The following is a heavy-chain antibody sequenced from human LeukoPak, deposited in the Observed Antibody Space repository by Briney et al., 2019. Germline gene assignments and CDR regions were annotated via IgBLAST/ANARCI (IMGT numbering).Heavy chain of an antibody. CDR2: IYYSGST. V-gene: IGHV4-59*01. J-gene: IGHJ4*02. CDR1: GGSISSYY. CDR3: ARDVYDSSGYYPDY. Sequence: SETLSLTCTVSGGSISSYYRSWIRQPPGKGLEWIGYIYYSGSTNYNPSLKSRVTISVDTSKNQFSLKLSSVTAADTAVYYCARDVYDSSGYYPDYWGQGTLVTVSS. D-gene: IGHD3-22*01.